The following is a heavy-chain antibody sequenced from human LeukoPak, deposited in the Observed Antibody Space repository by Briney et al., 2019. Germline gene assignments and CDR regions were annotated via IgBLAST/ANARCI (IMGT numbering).Heavy chain of an antibody. J-gene: IGHJ3*01. V-gene: IGHV1-18*01. D-gene: IGHD5-24*01. CDR1: GYTFISYG. CDR2: ISAYNGNT. CDR3: ARIRDGYNDAYDL. Sequence: WASVKVSCKASGYTFISYGISWVRQAPGQGLEWMGWISAYNGNTNYAQKLQGRVTMTTDTSTSTAYMELRSLRSEDTAIYYCARIRDGYNDAYDLWGQGTVVTVPS.